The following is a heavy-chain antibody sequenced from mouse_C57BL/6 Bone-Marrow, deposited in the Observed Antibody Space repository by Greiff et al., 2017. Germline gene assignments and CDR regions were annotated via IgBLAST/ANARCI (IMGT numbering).Heavy chain of an antibody. Sequence: EVKLQESGPGLVKPSQSLSLTCSVTGYSITSGYYWNWIRQFPGNQLEWMGYISYDGSNNYNPSLKNRISITRDTSKNQFFLKLTSVTTEDTATYYGAREGRASDFWGQGTTLTVSS. CDR1: GYSITSGYY. CDR2: ISYDGSN. V-gene: IGHV3-6*01. D-gene: IGHD3-3*01. J-gene: IGHJ2*01. CDR3: AREGRASDF.